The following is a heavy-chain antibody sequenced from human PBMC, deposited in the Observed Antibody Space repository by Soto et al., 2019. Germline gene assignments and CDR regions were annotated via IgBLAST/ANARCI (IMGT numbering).Heavy chain of an antibody. Sequence: SETLSLTCTVSGGSFGTTNYYWDWIRQPPGKGLEWIGTIYYTGSTYYNPSLRSRVTISVDTSKNQFSLKLSSVTAADTAVYYCARPAFTIFGRNWFDPWGQGTLVTVSS. J-gene: IGHJ5*02. CDR1: GGSFGTTNYY. CDR2: IYYTGST. V-gene: IGHV4-39*01. D-gene: IGHD3-3*01. CDR3: ARPAFTIFGRNWFDP.